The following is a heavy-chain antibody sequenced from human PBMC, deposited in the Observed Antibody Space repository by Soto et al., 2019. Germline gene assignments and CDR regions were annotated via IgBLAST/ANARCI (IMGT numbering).Heavy chain of an antibody. V-gene: IGHV4-34*01. CDR3: ARGWLRYYFDY. CDR2: INHSGST. Sequence: QVQLQQWGAGLLKPSETPSLTCAVYGGSFSGYYWSWIRQPPGKGLEWIGEINHSGSTNYNPSLKSRVTISVDTSKNQFSLKLSSVTAADTAVYYCARGWLRYYFDYWGQGTLVTVSS. CDR1: GGSFSGYY. D-gene: IGHD5-12*01. J-gene: IGHJ4*02.